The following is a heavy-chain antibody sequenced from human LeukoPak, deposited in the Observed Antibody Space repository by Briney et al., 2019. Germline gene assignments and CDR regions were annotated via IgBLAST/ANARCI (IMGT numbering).Heavy chain of an antibody. CDR2: MNPNSGNT. V-gene: IGHV1-8*01. CDR1: GYTFTSYD. CDR3: ATRSHILGYCSSTSCYPNWFDP. Sequence: ASAKVSCKASGYTFTSYDINWVRQATGQGLEWMGWMNPNSGNTGYAQKFQGRVTMTRNTSISTAYMELSSLRSEDTAVYYCATRSHILGYCSSTSCYPNWFDPWGQGTLVTVSS. J-gene: IGHJ5*02. D-gene: IGHD2-2*01.